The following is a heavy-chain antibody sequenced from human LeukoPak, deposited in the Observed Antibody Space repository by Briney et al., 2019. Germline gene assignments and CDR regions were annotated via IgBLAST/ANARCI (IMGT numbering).Heavy chain of an antibody. CDR1: GFTVSSNY. CDR3: ARGYSSSSFFDY. J-gene: IGHJ4*02. CDR2: IYSGGNT. Sequence: SGGSLRLSCAASGFTVSSNYMTWVRQAPGKGLEWLSVIYSGGNTYYGDSVKGRFTISRHNFKNAVYLQMNSLRPEDTAIYYCARGYSSSSFFDYWGRGTLVTVPS. V-gene: IGHV3-53*04. D-gene: IGHD6-6*01.